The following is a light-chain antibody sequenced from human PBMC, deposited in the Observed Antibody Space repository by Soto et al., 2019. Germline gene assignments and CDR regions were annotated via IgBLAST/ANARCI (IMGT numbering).Light chain of an antibody. CDR3: QQYGSSPFT. V-gene: IGKV3-20*01. CDR1: QSVSSSY. CDR2: GAS. Sequence: EIVLTQSPGTLSLSPGERATLSCRASQSVSSSYLAWYQQKPGQAPRLLIYGASSRATGIPDRFSGSGSGTDFTLTISSLEPEDFAVDYCQQYGSSPFTVGPGTKVDIK. J-gene: IGKJ3*01.